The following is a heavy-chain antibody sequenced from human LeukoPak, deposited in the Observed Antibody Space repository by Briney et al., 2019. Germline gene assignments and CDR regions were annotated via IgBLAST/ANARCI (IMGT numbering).Heavy chain of an antibody. CDR2: IYSGGIT. Sequence: GGSLRLSCAASGFTVSSNYMSWVRQAPGKGLEWVSVIYSGGITYYADSVKGRFTISRDNSKNTLYLQMNSLRAEDTAVYYCARGSNGIGRFDYWGQGTLVTVSS. J-gene: IGHJ4*02. CDR3: ARGSNGIGRFDY. CDR1: GFTVSSNY. D-gene: IGHD1-26*01. V-gene: IGHV3-53*01.